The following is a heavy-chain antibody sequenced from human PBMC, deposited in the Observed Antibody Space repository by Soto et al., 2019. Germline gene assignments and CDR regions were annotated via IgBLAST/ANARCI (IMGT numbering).Heavy chain of an antibody. V-gene: IGHV4-61*01. CDR1: GGSVSSGSYY. CDR2: ISYSGST. CDR3: ARESYRGYSYGSFDF. J-gene: IGHJ4*02. Sequence: PSETLSLTCTVSGGSVSSGSYYWTWVRQPPGKRLEWIGYISYSGSTNYNPSLKSRVTISVDTSKNQFSLNLTSVTAADTAVYYCARESYRGYSYGSFDFWGQGSLVTVSS. D-gene: IGHD5-18*01.